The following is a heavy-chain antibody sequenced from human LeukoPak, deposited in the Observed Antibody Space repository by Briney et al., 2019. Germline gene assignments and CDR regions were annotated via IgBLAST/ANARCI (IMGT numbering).Heavy chain of an antibody. CDR1: GGSISGTNW. D-gene: IGHD6-13*01. V-gene: IGHV4-4*02. J-gene: IGHJ4*02. CDR3: ARGLGYSSSWFQLSFDY. Sequence: PSGTLSLTCGVSGGSISGTNWWSWVRQPPGQGLEWIGEISLAGQTNYNPSLKSRVTISVDTSKNQFSLKLSSVTAADTAVYYCARGLGYSSSWFQLSFDYSGQGTLVTVSS. CDR2: ISLAGQT.